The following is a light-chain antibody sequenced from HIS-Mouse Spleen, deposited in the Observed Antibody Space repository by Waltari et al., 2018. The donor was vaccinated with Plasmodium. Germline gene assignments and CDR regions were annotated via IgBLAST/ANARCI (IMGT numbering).Light chain of an antibody. CDR3: QQYGSSPRT. CDR2: GAS. V-gene: IGKV3-20*01. J-gene: IGKJ1*01. CDR1: QRVSSSY. Sequence: EIVLTQSPGTLSLSPGERATLHCRASQRVSSSYVAWYQQKPGQAPRLLIYGASSRATGIPDRFSGSGSGTDFTLTISRLEPEDFAVYYCQQYGSSPRTFGQGTKVEIK.